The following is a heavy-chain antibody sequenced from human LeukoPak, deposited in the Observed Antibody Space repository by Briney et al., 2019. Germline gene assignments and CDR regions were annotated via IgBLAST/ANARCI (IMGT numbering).Heavy chain of an antibody. CDR2: ISGSGGST. CDR3: ANIAHSSGWSRWYYFDY. V-gene: IGHV3-23*01. Sequence: GGSLRLSCAASGFTFSSYAMSWVRQAPGKGLEWVSAISGSGGSTYYADSVKGRFTISRDNSKNTLYLQMNSLRAEDTAVYHCANIAHSSGWSRWYYFDYWGQGTLVTVSS. CDR1: GFTFSSYA. D-gene: IGHD6-19*01. J-gene: IGHJ4*02.